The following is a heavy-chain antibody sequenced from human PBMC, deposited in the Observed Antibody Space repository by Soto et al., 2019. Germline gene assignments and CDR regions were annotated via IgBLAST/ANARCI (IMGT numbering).Heavy chain of an antibody. V-gene: IGHV4-61*01. J-gene: IGHJ5*02. CDR3: ARYSGYEGLRFDP. CDR2: IYYTGST. D-gene: IGHD5-12*01. CDR1: GGSVSSGNYY. Sequence: PSETLSLTCTVSGGSVSSGNYYWSWIRQPPGKGLEWIGFIYYTGSTSYNPSLKSRVTMSMDTSKNQFSLKLSSVTAADTAVYYCARYSGYEGLRFDPWGQGTLVTVSS.